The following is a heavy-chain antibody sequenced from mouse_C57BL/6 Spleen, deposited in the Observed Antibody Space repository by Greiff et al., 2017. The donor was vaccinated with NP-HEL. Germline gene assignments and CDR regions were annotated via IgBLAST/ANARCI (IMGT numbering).Heavy chain of an antibody. D-gene: IGHD4-1*02. CDR2: IHPNSGST. J-gene: IGHJ2*01. Sequence: QVQLQQPGAELVKPGASVKLSCKASGYTFTSYWMHWAKQRPGQGLEWIGMIHPNSGSTNYNEKFKSKATLTVDKSSSTAYMQLSSLTSEDAAVYYCARVGNWDYIDYWGQGTTLTVSS. V-gene: IGHV1-64*01. CDR1: GYTFTSYW. CDR3: ARVGNWDYIDY.